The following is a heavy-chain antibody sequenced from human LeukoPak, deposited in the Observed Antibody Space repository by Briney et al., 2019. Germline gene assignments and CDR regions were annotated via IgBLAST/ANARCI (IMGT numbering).Heavy chain of an antibody. D-gene: IGHD6-19*01. V-gene: IGHV5-51*01. Sequence: GESLKISCKGSGYSFTSYWIGWVRQVPGKGLEWMGIIYPGDSDTSYSPSFQGQVTISADKCISTAYVQWTSLKASDTAMYYCAXRRSYSSGWDYWGQGTLVTVSS. CDR1: GYSFTSYW. CDR3: AXRRSYSSGWDY. J-gene: IGHJ4*02. CDR2: IYPGDSDT.